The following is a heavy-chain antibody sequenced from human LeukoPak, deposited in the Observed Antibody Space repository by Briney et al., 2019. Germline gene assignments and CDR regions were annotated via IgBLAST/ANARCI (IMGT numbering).Heavy chain of an antibody. CDR2: IYYSGST. Sequence: SETLSLTCTVSGGSISSGGYYWSWIRQHPGKGLEWIGYIYYSGSTYYNPSLKSRVTISVDTSKNQFSLKLSSVTAADTAVYYCARYSSSSTFFEYWGQGTLVTVSS. D-gene: IGHD6-6*01. CDR3: ARYSSSSTFFEY. CDR1: GGSISSGGYY. J-gene: IGHJ4*02. V-gene: IGHV4-31*03.